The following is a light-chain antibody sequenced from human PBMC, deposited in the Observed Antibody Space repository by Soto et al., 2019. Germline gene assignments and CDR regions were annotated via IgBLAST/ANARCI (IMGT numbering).Light chain of an antibody. CDR1: QSISTW. CDR3: QQYSNSWT. V-gene: IGKV1-5*03. CDR2: KAS. J-gene: IGKJ1*01. Sequence: DIQMTQSPSTLSASVGDRVTITCRASQSISTWLAWYQEKPGKARKLLIYKASTLESGVPSRFSGSGSGTEFTLTISSPQPDDFATYYCQQYSNSWTFGQGTNVEIK.